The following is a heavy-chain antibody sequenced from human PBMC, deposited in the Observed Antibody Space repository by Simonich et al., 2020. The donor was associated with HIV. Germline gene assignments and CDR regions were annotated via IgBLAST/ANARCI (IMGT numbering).Heavy chain of an antibody. D-gene: IGHD2-2*01. CDR3: ARGFYQRLYYFDY. J-gene: IGHJ4*02. Sequence: QVQLQQWGAGLLKPSETLSITCAVYGGSFSGSYWSWIRQPPGKGLEWIGEINHSGSTNYNPSLKSRVTISVDTSKNQFSLKLSSVTAADTAVYYCARGFYQRLYYFDYWGQGTLVTVSS. CDR2: INHSGST. V-gene: IGHV4-34*01. CDR1: GGSFSGSY.